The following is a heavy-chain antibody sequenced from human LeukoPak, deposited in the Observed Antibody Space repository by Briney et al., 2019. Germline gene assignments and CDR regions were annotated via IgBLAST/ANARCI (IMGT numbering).Heavy chain of an antibody. CDR3: AREGYSYAYPNDY. CDR2: INPNSGGT. V-gene: IGHV1-2*02. Sequence: ASVNVSCKASGYTFTRYYMHWVRQAPGQGLEGMGWINPNSGGTNYAQKFQGRVTMTRDTSISTAYMELSRLRSDDTAVYYCAREGYSYAYPNDYWGQGTLVTVSS. J-gene: IGHJ4*02. CDR1: GYTFTRYY. D-gene: IGHD3-16*01.